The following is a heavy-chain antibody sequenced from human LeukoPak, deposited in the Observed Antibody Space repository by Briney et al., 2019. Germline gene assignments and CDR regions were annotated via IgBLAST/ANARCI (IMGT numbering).Heavy chain of an antibody. D-gene: IGHD3-3*01. CDR1: GFTFSDYY. V-gene: IGHV3-11*04. J-gene: IGHJ4*02. Sequence: GGSLRLSCAASGFTFSDYYMSWIRQAPGKGLEWVSYISSSGSTIYYADSVKGRFTISRDNAKNSLYLQMNSLRAEDTAVYYCASPYYDFWSGYYEGIFDYWGQGTLVTVSS. CDR2: ISSSGSTI. CDR3: ASPYYDFWSGYYEGIFDY.